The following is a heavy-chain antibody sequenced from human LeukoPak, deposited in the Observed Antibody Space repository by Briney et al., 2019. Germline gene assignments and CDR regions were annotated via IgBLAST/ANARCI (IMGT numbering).Heavy chain of an antibody. D-gene: IGHD2-21*01. CDR2: IIPIFGTA. CDR3: ARERSVSDRVVDY. J-gene: IGHJ4*02. V-gene: IGHV1-69*06. CDR1: GGTFISYA. Sequence: GASVTVSCKASGGTFISYAISWVRQAPGQGVEWMGGIIPIFGTANYAQKFQGRVTITADKSPSTAYMELSSLRSEDTAVYYCARERSVSDRVVDYWGQGTLVTVSS.